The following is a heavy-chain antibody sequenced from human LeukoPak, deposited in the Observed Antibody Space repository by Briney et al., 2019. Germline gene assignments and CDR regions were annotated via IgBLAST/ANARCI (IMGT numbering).Heavy chain of an antibody. J-gene: IGHJ4*02. Sequence: GESLKISCKGSGYSFTSYWIGRVRQMPGKGLEWMGIIYPGDSDTRYSPSFQGLVTISADKSISTAYLQWSSLMASDTAMYYCATSHSSAYYYFDYWGQGTLVTVSS. CDR2: IYPGDSDT. D-gene: IGHD3-22*01. V-gene: IGHV5-51*01. CDR1: GYSFTSYW. CDR3: ATSHSSAYYYFDY.